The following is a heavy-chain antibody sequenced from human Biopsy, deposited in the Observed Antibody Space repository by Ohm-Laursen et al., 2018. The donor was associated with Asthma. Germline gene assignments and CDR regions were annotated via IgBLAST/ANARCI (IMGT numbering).Heavy chain of an antibody. Sequence: VSSVKVSCNTSGYTFNSAGITWVRQAPGQGLEWMGWISVYNGNTKVAQKLQDRDTMITDTSTSTAYMELRSLRSDDTAVYFCARAVDYSHYYGIDVWGQGTTVTVS. CDR1: GYTFNSAG. CDR2: ISVYNGNT. CDR3: ARAVDYSHYYGIDV. V-gene: IGHV1-18*01. J-gene: IGHJ6*02. D-gene: IGHD3-10*01.